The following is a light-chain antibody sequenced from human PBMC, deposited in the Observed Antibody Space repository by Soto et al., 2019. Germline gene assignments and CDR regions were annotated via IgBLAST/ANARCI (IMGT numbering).Light chain of an antibody. V-gene: IGLV1-47*01. CDR1: SSNIGSNY. CDR3: TVWDDSLRGRL. J-gene: IGLJ2*01. Sequence: QLVLTQPPSASGTPGQRVTISCSGSSSNIGSNYVYWYQQLPGTAPQLLIYRNNQRPSGVPDRFSGSKSGTSASLAISALRSEDEADYYCTVWDDSLRGRLFGGGTQLTVL. CDR2: RNN.